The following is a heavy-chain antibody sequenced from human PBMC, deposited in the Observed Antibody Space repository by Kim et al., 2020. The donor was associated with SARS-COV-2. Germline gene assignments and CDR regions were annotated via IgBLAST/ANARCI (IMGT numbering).Heavy chain of an antibody. J-gene: IGHJ6*02. CDR3: ARVGVDTAMANCDV. CDR1: GYTFTGYY. Sequence: ASVKVSCKASGYTFTGYYMHWVRQAPGQGLEWMGRINPNSGGTNYAQKFQGRVTMTRDTSISTAYMELSRLRSDDTAVYYCARVGVDTAMANCDVWGQGTTVTVSS. D-gene: IGHD5-18*01. CDR2: INPNSGGT. V-gene: IGHV1-2*06.